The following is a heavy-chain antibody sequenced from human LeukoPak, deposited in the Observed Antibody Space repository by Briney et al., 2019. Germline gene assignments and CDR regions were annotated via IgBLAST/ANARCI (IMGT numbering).Heavy chain of an antibody. J-gene: IGHJ4*02. CDR1: GGSFSGYY. CDR2: INHSGST. V-gene: IGHV4-34*01. CDR3: ARGRTSRNYALPHDY. Sequence: SETLSLTCAVYGGSFSGYYWSWIRQPPGKGLEWIGEINHSGSTNYNPSLKSRVTISVDTSKNQFSLKLSSVTAADTAVYYCARGRTSRNYALPHDYWGQGTLVTVSS. D-gene: IGHD1-7*01.